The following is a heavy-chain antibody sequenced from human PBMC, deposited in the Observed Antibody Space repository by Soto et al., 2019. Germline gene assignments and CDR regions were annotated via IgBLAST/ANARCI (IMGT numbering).Heavy chain of an antibody. Sequence: SETLSLTCAVSGASISSDNWWSWARQPPGKGLEWIGEIYHSGVTNYNASLESRVAISVDKSKNQFSLKLSSVTAADTAVYFCARKMTGSPFDYWGQGTLVTVSS. D-gene: IGHD1-26*01. CDR2: IYHSGVT. CDR3: ARKMTGSPFDY. V-gene: IGHV4-4*02. CDR1: GASISSDNW. J-gene: IGHJ4*02.